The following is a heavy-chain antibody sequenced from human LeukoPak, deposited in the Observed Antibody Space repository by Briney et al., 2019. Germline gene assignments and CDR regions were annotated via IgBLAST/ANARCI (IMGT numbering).Heavy chain of an antibody. J-gene: IGHJ6*02. D-gene: IGHD4-17*01. V-gene: IGHV3-21*01. CDR3: ARGGYGDYGMDV. Sequence: GGSLTLSCAASTITFSSYSMNCARHAPRTGLEWGPSISRSSRYINYADSVKDPFIISTHNAKHSLYLQTNSRRAEDTAVYYCARGGYGDYGMDVWGQGTTVTVSS. CDR1: TITFSSYS. CDR2: ISRSSRYI.